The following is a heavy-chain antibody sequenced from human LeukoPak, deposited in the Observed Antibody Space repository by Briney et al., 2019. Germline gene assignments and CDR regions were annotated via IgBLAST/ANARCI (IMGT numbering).Heavy chain of an antibody. Sequence: GESLKISCEGSGYRFTSYWIGWVRQMPGKGLEWMGIIYPGDSDTRYSPSFQGQVTISADESISTAYLQWSSLKASDTAMYYCASNGLLHYYYMDVWGKGTTVTVSS. CDR2: IYPGDSDT. CDR1: GYRFTSYW. J-gene: IGHJ6*03. CDR3: ASNGLLHYYYMDV. V-gene: IGHV5-51*01.